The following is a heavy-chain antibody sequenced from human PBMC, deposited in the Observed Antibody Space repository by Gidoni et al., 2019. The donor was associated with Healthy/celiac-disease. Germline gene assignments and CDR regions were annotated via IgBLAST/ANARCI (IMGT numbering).Heavy chain of an antibody. V-gene: IGHV4-61*02. Sequence: QVQLQESGPGLVKPSQTLSLTCTVSGGSISSGSYYWSWNRQPAGKGLEWIGRNYTSGSTKYHPPLKGWVPISVDTSKNQFSLELSSVTAADTAVYYCGRGGGVLELHFDYWGQGTLVTVSS. CDR2: NYTSGST. CDR3: GRGGGVLELHFDY. J-gene: IGHJ4*02. CDR1: GGSISSGSYY. D-gene: IGHD1-7*01.